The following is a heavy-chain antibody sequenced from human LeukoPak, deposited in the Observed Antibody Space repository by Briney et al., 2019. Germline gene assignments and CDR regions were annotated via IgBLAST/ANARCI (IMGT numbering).Heavy chain of an antibody. Sequence: KASETLSLTCTVSGGSISSSSYYWGWIRQPPGKGLEWIGSIYHSGSTYYNPSLKSRVTTSVDTSKNQFSLKLSSVTAADTAVYYCARGEWEGATDYWGQGTLVTVSS. J-gene: IGHJ4*02. V-gene: IGHV4-39*07. D-gene: IGHD1-26*01. CDR3: ARGEWEGATDY. CDR1: GGSISSSSYY. CDR2: IYHSGST.